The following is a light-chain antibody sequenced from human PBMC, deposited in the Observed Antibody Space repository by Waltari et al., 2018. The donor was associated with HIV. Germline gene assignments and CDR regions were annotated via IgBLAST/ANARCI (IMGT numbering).Light chain of an antibody. CDR3: ATWDDTPTGHVL. CDR1: SSDVGTYNL. V-gene: IGLV2-23*02. J-gene: IGLJ2*01. CDR2: EVS. Sequence: QSALTQPASVSGSPGQSITISCTGTSSDVGTYNLVSWYQQPPGEAPKLILFEVSERPSGVSSRFSGSKSGNTASLTISGLQAEDEADYYCATWDDTPTGHVLFGGGTKVTVL.